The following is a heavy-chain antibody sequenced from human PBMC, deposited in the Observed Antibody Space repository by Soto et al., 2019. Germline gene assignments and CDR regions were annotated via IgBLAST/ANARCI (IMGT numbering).Heavy chain of an antibody. J-gene: IGHJ6*02. CDR1: GGTFSSYA. CDR2: IIPIFGTS. CDR3: ASPSTAYNYYYGMDV. Sequence: QVQLVQSGGEVKKPGSSVTVSCKASGGTFSSYAISWVRQAPGQGLEWMGGIIPIFGTSNYAQEFQGRVTITADESTSTAYMELSSLRSEDTAVYYCASPSTAYNYYYGMDVWGQGTTVTVSS. V-gene: IGHV1-69*12. D-gene: IGHD2-2*01.